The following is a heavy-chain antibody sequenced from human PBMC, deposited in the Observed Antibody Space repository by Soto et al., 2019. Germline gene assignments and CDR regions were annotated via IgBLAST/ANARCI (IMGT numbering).Heavy chain of an antibody. CDR1: GGSISSYY. CDR2: IYYSGST. V-gene: IGHV4-59*01. CDR3: ARQGESSSEGPGVFDY. D-gene: IGHD6-6*01. J-gene: IGHJ4*02. Sequence: PSETLSLTCTVSGGSISSYYWSWIRQPPGKGLEWIGYIYYSGSTNYNPSLKGRVTISVDTSKNQFSLKLSSVTAADTAVYYCARQGESSSEGPGVFDYWGQGTLVTVSS.